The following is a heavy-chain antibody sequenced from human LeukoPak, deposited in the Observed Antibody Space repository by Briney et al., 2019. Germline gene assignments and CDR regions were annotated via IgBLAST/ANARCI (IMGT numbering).Heavy chain of an antibody. CDR2: IWYDGSNK. CDR1: GFNFNSYG. D-gene: IGHD2/OR15-2a*01. Sequence: GGSLRLSCAASGFNFNSYGMHWVRQAPGKGLEWVALIWYDGSNKYYADSVKGRFIISRDNSKNTLYLQMNSLRAEDTAVYYCAREGPRGNSQFDYWGQGTLVTVSS. J-gene: IGHJ4*02. CDR3: AREGPRGNSQFDY. V-gene: IGHV3-33*01.